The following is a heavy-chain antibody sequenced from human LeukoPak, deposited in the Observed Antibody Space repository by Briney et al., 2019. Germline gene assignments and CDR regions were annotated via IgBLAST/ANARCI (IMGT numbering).Heavy chain of an antibody. D-gene: IGHD3-10*01. CDR3: ARDRGDEGSFDI. Sequence: PSETLSLTCTVSGGSISSYYWSWIRQPPGKGLEWIGYIYYSGSTNYNPSLKSRVTISVDTSKNQFSLKLSSVTAADTAVYYCARDRGDEGSFDIWGQGTMVTVSS. J-gene: IGHJ3*02. V-gene: IGHV4-59*01. CDR2: IYYSGST. CDR1: GGSISSYY.